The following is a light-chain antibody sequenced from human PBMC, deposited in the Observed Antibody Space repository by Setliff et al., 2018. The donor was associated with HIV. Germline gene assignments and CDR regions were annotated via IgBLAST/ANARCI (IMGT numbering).Light chain of an antibody. CDR3: SSYAITKTLP. V-gene: IGLV2-14*01. CDR1: SSDIGGYSY. CDR2: EVS. Sequence: QSVLTQPASVSGSPGQSITISCTGTSSDIGGYSYVSWYQQHPGKAPKLIIYEVSNRPSGVSNRFSGSKSGYTASLTISGLQAEDEADYYCSSYAITKTLPFGTGTKVTVL. J-gene: IGLJ1*01.